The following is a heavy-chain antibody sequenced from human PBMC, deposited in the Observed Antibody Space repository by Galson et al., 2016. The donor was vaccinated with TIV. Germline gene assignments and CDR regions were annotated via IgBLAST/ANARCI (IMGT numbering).Heavy chain of an antibody. CDR1: GDTFLSYP. CDR2: FIPLFGTP. V-gene: IGHV1-69*13. CDR3: AKDLNTAMDTYHPYDGMDV. J-gene: IGHJ6*02. Sequence: SVKVSCKASGDTFLSYPFNWVRQAPGQGLEWMGGFIPLFGTPNYAQKFQGRVTITADESTSTVHMELSSLRSEDTAVYYCAKDLNTAMDTYHPYDGMDVWGQGATVTVSS. D-gene: IGHD5-18*01.